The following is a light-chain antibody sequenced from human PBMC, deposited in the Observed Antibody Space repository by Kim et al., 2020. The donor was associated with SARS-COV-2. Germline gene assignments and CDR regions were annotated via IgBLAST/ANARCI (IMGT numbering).Light chain of an antibody. J-gene: IGKJ1*01. V-gene: IGKV1-27*01. CDR2: AAS. CDR1: QDIANS. Sequence: ASVGDRGTITCRASQDIANSLAWDQQKPGKVPQVLIYAASTLQSGVPSRFSGSGSGTEFTLTIGSLQTEDVATYYCQKYNSAPWTFGPGTKVDIK. CDR3: QKYNSAPWT.